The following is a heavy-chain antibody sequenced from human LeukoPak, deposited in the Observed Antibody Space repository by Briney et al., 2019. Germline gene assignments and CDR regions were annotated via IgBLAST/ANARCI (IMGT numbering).Heavy chain of an antibody. CDR3: ARVGYSPNLDY. Sequence: GSLSLSCAASGFPFRSYSMNWVRQAPGTGLGWVSSISSSSSYIYYADSVKGRFTISKDNAKNSLYLQMNSLRAEDTAVYYCARVGYSPNLDYWGQGTLVTVSS. V-gene: IGHV3-21*01. D-gene: IGHD5-18*01. J-gene: IGHJ4*02. CDR1: GFPFRSYS. CDR2: ISSSSSYI.